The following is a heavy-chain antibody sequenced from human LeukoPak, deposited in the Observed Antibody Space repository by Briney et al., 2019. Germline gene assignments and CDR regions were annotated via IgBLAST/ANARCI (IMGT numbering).Heavy chain of an antibody. Sequence: SETLSLTCAVYGGSFSGYYWSWIRQPPGKGLEWIGEINHSGSTNYNPSLKSRVTISVDTSKNQFSLKLSSVTAVDTAVYYCARERGSSGWQRGRVDYWGQGTLVTVSS. CDR1: GGSFSGYY. J-gene: IGHJ4*02. CDR3: ARERGSSGWQRGRVDY. V-gene: IGHV4-34*01. CDR2: INHSGST. D-gene: IGHD6-19*01.